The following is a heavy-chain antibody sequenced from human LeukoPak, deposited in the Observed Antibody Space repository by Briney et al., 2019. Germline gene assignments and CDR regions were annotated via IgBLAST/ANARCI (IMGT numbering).Heavy chain of an antibody. CDR3: AKERVLWFGEPWDY. D-gene: IGHD3-10*01. CDR1: GFTFSSYA. J-gene: IGHJ4*02. CDR2: ISGSGGST. Sequence: GGSLRLACAASGFTFSSYAMSWVRQAPGKGLEWVSAISGSGGSTYYADSVKGRFTISRDNSKNTLYLQMNSLRAEDTAVYYCAKERVLWFGEPWDYWGQGTLVTVSS. V-gene: IGHV3-23*01.